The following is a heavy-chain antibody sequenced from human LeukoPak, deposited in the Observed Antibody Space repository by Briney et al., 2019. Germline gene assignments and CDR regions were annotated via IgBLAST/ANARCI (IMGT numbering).Heavy chain of an antibody. CDR1: GFTFDDYG. V-gene: IGHV3-20*04. CDR2: INWSGDDS. Sequence: PGGSLRLSCVASGFTFDDYGMSWVRQAPGKGLEWVSGINWSGDDSAHADSVKGRFTTSRDNAKKSLYLQTNSLRAEDTAFYYCTRGWIGELSDIWGQGTLVTVSS. CDR3: TRGWIGELSDI. D-gene: IGHD3-10*01. J-gene: IGHJ3*02.